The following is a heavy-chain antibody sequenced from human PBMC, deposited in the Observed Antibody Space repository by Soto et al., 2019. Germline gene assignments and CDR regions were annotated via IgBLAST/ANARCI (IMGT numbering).Heavy chain of an antibody. D-gene: IGHD5-12*01. CDR1: GGSISSSSYY. V-gene: IGHV4-39*01. CDR2: IYYSGST. J-gene: IGHJ6*03. Sequence: SETLSLTCTVSGGSISSSSYYWGWIRQPPGKGLEWIGSIYYSGSTYYNPSLKSRVTISVDTSKNQFSLKLSSVTAADTAVYYCARGGGYDHYYYYYMDVWGKGTTVTVSS. CDR3: ARGGGYDHYYYYYMDV.